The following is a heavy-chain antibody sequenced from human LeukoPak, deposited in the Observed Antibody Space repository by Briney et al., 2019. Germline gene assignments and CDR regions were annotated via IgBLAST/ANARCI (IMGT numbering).Heavy chain of an antibody. D-gene: IGHD4-17*01. CDR3: ARHDYGPNWFDP. CDR1: GYSISSGYY. Sequence: SETLSLTCAVSGYSISSGYYWGWIRQPPGKGLEWIGSIYHSGSTYYNPSLKSRVTISVDTSKDQLSLNLSSVTAADTAVYYCARHDYGPNWFDPWGQGTLVTVSS. J-gene: IGHJ5*02. V-gene: IGHV4-38-2*01. CDR2: IYHSGST.